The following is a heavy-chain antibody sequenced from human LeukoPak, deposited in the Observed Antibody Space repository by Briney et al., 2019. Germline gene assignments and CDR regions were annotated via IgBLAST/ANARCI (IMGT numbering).Heavy chain of an antibody. CDR2: ISGSGGST. J-gene: IGHJ3*02. V-gene: IGHV3-23*01. CDR3: AKDRPPTYYYDSSGKSAFDN. CDR1: GVTFSSDA. D-gene: IGHD3-22*01. Sequence: PGGSLRLSCAASGVTFSSDAMSWVRQAPGKGLEWVSAISGSGGSTYYADSVKGRFTISRDNSKNTLYLQMNSLRAEHTAVYYCAKDRPPTYYYDSSGKSAFDNWGQGTMVTVSS.